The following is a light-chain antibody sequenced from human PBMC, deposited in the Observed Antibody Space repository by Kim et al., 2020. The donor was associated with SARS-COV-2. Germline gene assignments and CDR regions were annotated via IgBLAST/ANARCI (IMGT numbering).Light chain of an antibody. CDR3: QQYYNSPFT. V-gene: IGKV3-20*01. CDR1: QSISSNY. J-gene: IGKJ5*01. CDR2: GAS. Sequence: EIGLPQSPGTLSLSPGERATLSCRASQSISSNYLAWYQQKPGQAPRLLIYGASTRATGIPDKFSGSGSGTDFTLTISRLEPEDFVVYYCQQYYNSPFTFGQGTRLEIK.